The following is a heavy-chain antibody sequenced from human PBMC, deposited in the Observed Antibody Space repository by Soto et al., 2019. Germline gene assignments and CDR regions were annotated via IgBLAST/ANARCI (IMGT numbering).Heavy chain of an antibody. CDR3: AAGDLVYYDSLTGYYSPDIRR. CDR1: GGSSISYY. CDR2: IYYSGST. D-gene: IGHD3-9*01. J-gene: IGHJ1*01. V-gene: IGHV4-59*01. Sequence: PSETLCLPCTVAGGSSISYYWSRIRQPPGKGLEWIGYIYYSGSTNYNPSLKSRVTITVDTSKNQFSLKLSSVTAADTAVYYCAAGDLVYYDSLTGYYSPDIRRWGQGTLVAVSS.